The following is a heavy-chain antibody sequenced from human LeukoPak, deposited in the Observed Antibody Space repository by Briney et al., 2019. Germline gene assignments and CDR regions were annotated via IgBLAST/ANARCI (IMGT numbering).Heavy chain of an antibody. CDR1: GSSFTTYW. CDR3: ARLALDGGNYFDY. J-gene: IGHJ4*02. V-gene: IGHV5-51*01. CDR2: IYPGDFDI. Sequence: GASLKISYQASGSSFTTYWIGWVRQMPGKGLEWMGIIYPGDFDIRYSPSFQGQVTFSTDKSISAAYLQWNSLKASDTAMYYCARLALDGGNYFDYWGQGTLVSVSS. D-gene: IGHD3-16*01.